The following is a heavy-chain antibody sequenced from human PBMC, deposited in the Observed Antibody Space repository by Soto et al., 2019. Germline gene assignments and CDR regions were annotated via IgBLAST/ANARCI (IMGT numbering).Heavy chain of an antibody. J-gene: IGHJ1*01. CDR3: ARSSAAGAGDFQH. V-gene: IGHV4-31*03. CDR2: IYYSGST. D-gene: IGHD6-13*01. Sequence: QVQLQESGPGLVKPSQTLSLTCTVSGGSVSGGVYYWNWIRQHPEKGLEWIGYIYYSGSTYYNPSLRSRVTISADTSKNQFSLKLSSVTVADTAVYYCARSSAAGAGDFQHWGQGTQVIVSS. CDR1: GGSVSGGVYY.